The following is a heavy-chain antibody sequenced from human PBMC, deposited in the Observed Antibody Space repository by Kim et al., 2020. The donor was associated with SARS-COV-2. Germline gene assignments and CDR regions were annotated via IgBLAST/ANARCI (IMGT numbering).Heavy chain of an antibody. CDR2: IKQDGSEK. D-gene: IGHD3-3*01. CDR1: GFTFSSYW. J-gene: IGHJ6*02. Sequence: GGSLRLSCAASGFTFSSYWMSWVRQAPGKGLEWVANIKQDGSEKYYVDSVKGRFTISRDNAKNSLYLQMNSLRAEDTAVYYCARDSSPLYYDFWSGYYQANYYYGMDVWGQGTTVTVSS. V-gene: IGHV3-7*03. CDR3: ARDSSPLYYDFWSGYYQANYYYGMDV.